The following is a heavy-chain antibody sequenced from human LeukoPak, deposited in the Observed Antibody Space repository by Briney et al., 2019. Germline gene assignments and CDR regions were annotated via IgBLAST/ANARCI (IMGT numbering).Heavy chain of an antibody. J-gene: IGHJ6*03. V-gene: IGHV4-4*07. CDR2: IFTSGIT. D-gene: IGHD3-10*01. CDR1: GGSISIYY. Sequence: SETLSLTCTVSGGSISIYYWNWIRQPAGKGLEWIGRIFTSGITNYDPSLKSRVIMSVDTSKNQFSLNLSSVTAADTAVYYCARESSGNYYNPLGYMDVWGKGTTVTVSS. CDR3: ARESSGNYYNPLGYMDV.